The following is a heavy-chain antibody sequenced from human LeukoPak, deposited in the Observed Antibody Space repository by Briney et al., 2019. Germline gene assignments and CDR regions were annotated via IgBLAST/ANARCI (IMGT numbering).Heavy chain of an antibody. CDR3: ANGGTIFGVVIDYFDY. CDR2: IRYDGSNK. Sequence: GGSLRLSCAASGFTFSSYGMHWVRQAPGKGLEWVAFIRYDGSNKYYADSVKGRFTISRDNSKNTLYLQMNSLRAEDTAVYYCANGGTIFGVVIDYFDYWGQGTLVTVSS. D-gene: IGHD3-3*01. CDR1: GFTFSSYG. V-gene: IGHV3-30*02. J-gene: IGHJ4*02.